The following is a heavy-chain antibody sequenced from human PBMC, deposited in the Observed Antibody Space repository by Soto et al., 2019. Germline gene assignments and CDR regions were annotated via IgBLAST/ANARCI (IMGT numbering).Heavy chain of an antibody. CDR3: ARVGYSSSSGSTGMDV. CDR1: GYSFTNYY. J-gene: IGHJ6*02. CDR2: INPSGGST. D-gene: IGHD6-6*01. V-gene: IGHV1-46*01. Sequence: ASVKVSCKASGYSFTNYYIHWVRQAPGQGLEWMGIINPSGGSTSYAQKSQGRVTMTRDTSTSTVYMELSSLRSEDTAVYYCARVGYSSSSGSTGMDVWGQGTTVTVSS.